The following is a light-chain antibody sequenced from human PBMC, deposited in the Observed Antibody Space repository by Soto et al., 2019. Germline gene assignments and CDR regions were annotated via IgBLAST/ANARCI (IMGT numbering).Light chain of an antibody. CDR3: QQYSSYTA. V-gene: IGKV1-5*01. J-gene: IGKJ5*01. Sequence: DIQMTQSPSTLSTSVGDRDTITCRASQGMSSWLAWYQQKPGKAPTLLIYDASSLERGVPSRFSGSASGTEFTLTLCTLQPHDFATYYCQQYSSYTAFGQGTRLETK. CDR1: QGMSSW. CDR2: DAS.